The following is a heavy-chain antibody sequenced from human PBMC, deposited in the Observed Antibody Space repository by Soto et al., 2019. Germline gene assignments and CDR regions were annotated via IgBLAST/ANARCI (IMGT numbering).Heavy chain of an antibody. D-gene: IGHD3-16*01. CDR2: IIPIFGTA. Sequence: ASVKVSFKASGGTFSIYSIILFLHAPLQWLEWMGGIIPIFGTANYAQKFQGRVTITADKSKSTAYMELSSLRSEDTAVYYCARDVYDYVWGSYRCDFDIWGQGTMVNVSS. V-gene: IGHV1-69*06. CDR3: ARDVYDYVWGSYRCDFDI. J-gene: IGHJ3*02. CDR1: GGTFSIYS.